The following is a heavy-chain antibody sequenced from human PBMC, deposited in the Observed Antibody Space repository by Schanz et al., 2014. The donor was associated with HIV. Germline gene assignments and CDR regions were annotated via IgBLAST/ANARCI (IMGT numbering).Heavy chain of an antibody. D-gene: IGHD6-13*01. Sequence: EVQLVESGGGLIQPGGSRRLSCAASGFAVSGNYMSWVRQAPGKGLEWVSSISSSSSYIYYAASVKGRFTIYRDNSKTTLDLQMNSLRAEDTAVFYCAKDLGGYSRRFMGYGMDVWGQGTTVAVSS. V-gene: IGHV3-53*01. CDR1: GFAVSGNY. CDR2: ISSSSSYI. CDR3: AKDLGGYSRRFMGYGMDV. J-gene: IGHJ6*02.